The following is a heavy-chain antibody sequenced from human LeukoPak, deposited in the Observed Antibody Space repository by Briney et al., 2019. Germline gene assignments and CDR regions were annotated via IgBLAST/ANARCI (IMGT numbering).Heavy chain of an antibody. V-gene: IGHV3-30*04. CDR1: GFTFSSYA. D-gene: IGHD3-22*01. Sequence: GSLRLSCAASGFTFSSYAMHWVRQAPGKGLEWVAVISYDGSNKYYADSVKGRFTISRDNSKNTLYLQMNSLRAEDTAVYYCARDHYYDSSGYYYVFDYWGQGTLVTVSS. CDR2: ISYDGSNK. J-gene: IGHJ4*02. CDR3: ARDHYYDSSGYYYVFDY.